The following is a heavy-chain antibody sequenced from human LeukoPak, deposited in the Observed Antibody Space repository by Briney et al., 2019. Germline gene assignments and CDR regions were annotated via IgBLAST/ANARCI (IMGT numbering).Heavy chain of an antibody. CDR3: ARDRHCTNGVCVGWFDP. CDR1: GFTFSSYA. J-gene: IGHJ5*02. CDR2: ISYDGSNK. V-gene: IGHV3-30-3*01. Sequence: PGGSLRLSCAASGFTFSSYAMHWVRQAPGKGLEWVAVISYDGSNKYYADSVKGRFTISRDNSKNTLYLQMNSLRAEDTAVYYCARDRHCTNGVCVGWFDPWGQGTLVTVSS. D-gene: IGHD2-8*01.